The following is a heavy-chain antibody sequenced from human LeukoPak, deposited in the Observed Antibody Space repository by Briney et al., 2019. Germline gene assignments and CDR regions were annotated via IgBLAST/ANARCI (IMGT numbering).Heavy chain of an antibody. J-gene: IGHJ4*02. Sequence: TGGSLRLSCALSGFTFSDYYMSWIRQAPGKGPEWVSYISGSGSVTNYAASVRGRFTISRDNAKNSLYLQMNSLRAEDTAVYYCANYPGAESGSYKVFEYWGQGTLVTVSS. V-gene: IGHV3-11*06. CDR3: ANYPGAESGSYKVFEY. D-gene: IGHD3-10*01. CDR2: ISGSGSVT. CDR1: GFTFSDYY.